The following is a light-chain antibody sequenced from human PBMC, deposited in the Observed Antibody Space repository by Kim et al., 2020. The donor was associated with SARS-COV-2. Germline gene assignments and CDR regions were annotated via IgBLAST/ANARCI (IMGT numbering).Light chain of an antibody. CDR3: SSRDSSGNHVV. Sequence: SSELTQDPAVSVALGQTVRISCQGHSLRNYYASWYQQKPGQAPVLVVYDKNNRPSGIPDRFSASSSGNTASLTITGAQAEDEADYHCSSRDSSGNHVVFG. CDR2: DKN. J-gene: IGLJ2*01. V-gene: IGLV3-19*01. CDR1: SLRNYY.